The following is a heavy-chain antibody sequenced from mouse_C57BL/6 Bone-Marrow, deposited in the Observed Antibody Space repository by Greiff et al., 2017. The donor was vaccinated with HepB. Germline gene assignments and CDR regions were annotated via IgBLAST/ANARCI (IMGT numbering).Heavy chain of an antibody. V-gene: IGHV14-4*01. Sequence: VQLKQSGAELVRPGASVKLSCTASGFNIKDDYMHWVKQRPEQGLEWIGWIDPENGDTEYASKFQGKATITADTSSNTAYLQLSSLTSEDTAVYYCTKASDYSYYYAMDYWGRGTSVTVSS. CDR3: TKASDYSYYYAMDY. J-gene: IGHJ4*01. D-gene: IGHD2-13*01. CDR1: GFNIKDDY. CDR2: IDPENGDT.